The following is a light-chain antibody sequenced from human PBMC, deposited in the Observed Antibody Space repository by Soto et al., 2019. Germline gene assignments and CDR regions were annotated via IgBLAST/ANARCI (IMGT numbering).Light chain of an antibody. V-gene: IGKV3-20*01. Sequence: EIVLTQSPGTLSLSPGERATLSCRASQSFASSFLAWYQQKPGQAPRLRIYGTSSRATGIPDRFSGSGSGTDFTLTISRLEPEDFAVYYCQQYHSSPPKTFGQGTKVDIK. CDR1: QSFASSF. CDR3: QQYHSSPPKT. J-gene: IGKJ1*01. CDR2: GTS.